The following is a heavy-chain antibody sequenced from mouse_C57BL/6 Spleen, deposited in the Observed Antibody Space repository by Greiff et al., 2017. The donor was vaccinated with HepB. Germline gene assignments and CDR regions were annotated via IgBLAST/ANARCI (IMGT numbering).Heavy chain of an antibody. CDR2: IYPGSGNT. Sequence: QVQLQQSGAELVRPGASVKLSCKASGYTFTDYYINWVKQRPGQGLEWIARIYPGSGNTYYNEKFKGKATLTAEKASSTAYMQLSSLTSEDSAVYFCASSHDYDGAMDYWGQGTSVTVSS. V-gene: IGHV1-76*01. J-gene: IGHJ4*01. D-gene: IGHD2-4*01. CDR1: GYTFTDYY. CDR3: ASSHDYDGAMDY.